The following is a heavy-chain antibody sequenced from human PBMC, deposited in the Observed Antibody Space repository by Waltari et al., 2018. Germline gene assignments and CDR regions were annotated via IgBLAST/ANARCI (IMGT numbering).Heavy chain of an antibody. CDR1: GDSISSNHW. Sequence: QVQLQESGPGLVKPSGTLSLTCAVSGDSISSNHWWTLVRLPPGKGLEWIGEIYHSGTTNYNTSLKSRVTISVDKSKNHFSLKLRSVTAADTAVYYCARGVIAAAGGNYYYSGMDVWGQRTTVTVS. V-gene: IGHV4-4*02. CDR3: ARGVIAAAGGNYYYSGMDV. J-gene: IGHJ6*02. CDR2: IYHSGTT. D-gene: IGHD6-13*01.